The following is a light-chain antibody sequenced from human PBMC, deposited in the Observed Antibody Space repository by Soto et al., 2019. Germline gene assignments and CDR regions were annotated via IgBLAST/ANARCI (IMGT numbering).Light chain of an antibody. J-gene: IGKJ4*01. Sequence: EIVMTQSPATLSVSPGEKATLSCRASQTVSNNLAWYQQNPGQAPRLLIYFASTGATGIPARFSGSGSGTEFPLTVSSLQSEDFAVYYCQQYNQWPLTFGGGTKAETK. CDR1: QTVSNN. V-gene: IGKV3-15*01. CDR3: QQYNQWPLT. CDR2: FAS.